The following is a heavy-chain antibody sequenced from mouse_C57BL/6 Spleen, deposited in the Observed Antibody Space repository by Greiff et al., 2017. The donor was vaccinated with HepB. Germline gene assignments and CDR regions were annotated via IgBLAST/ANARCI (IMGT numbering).Heavy chain of an antibody. CDR3: ARKDWDFAY. V-gene: IGHV1-50*01. Sequence: QVQLQQPGAELVKPGASVKLSCKASGYTFTSYWMQWVKQRPGQGLEWIGEIDPSDSYTNYNQKFKGKATLNVDTSSSTAYMQLSSLTSEDSAVYYCARKDWDFAYWGQGTLVTVSA. D-gene: IGHD4-1*01. CDR2: IDPSDSYT. CDR1: GYTFTSYW. J-gene: IGHJ3*01.